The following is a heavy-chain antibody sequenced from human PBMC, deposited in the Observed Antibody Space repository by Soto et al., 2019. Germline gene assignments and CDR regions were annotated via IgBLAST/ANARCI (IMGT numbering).Heavy chain of an antibody. V-gene: IGHV4-61*08. J-gene: IGHJ5*01. CDR2: IYNTGST. CDR3: AKDSHTPMDS. D-gene: IGHD5-18*01. Sequence: SSTLSLTCTVSGGSITTGGYYWSLIRQPQGQGLEWIGYIYNTGSTYCNPSLKSRVTISVDTSKNQLSLRVRSVTAADTDAYYWAKDSHTPMDSWGQGTLVTVSS. CDR1: GGSITTGGYY.